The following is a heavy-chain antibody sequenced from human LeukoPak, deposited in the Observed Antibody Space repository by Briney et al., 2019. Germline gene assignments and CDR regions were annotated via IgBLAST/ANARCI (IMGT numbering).Heavy chain of an antibody. J-gene: IGHJ4*02. CDR2: INPNSGGT. V-gene: IGHV1-2*02. Sequence: ASVKVSCKASGYTFTGYYMHWVRQAPGQGLEWMGWINPNSGGTNYAQKFQGRVTMTRDTSISTAYMELSRLRSDDTAVYYCARAEYYYDSSGYYYYFDYWGQGTLVTVFS. D-gene: IGHD3-22*01. CDR1: GYTFTGYY. CDR3: ARAEYYYDSSGYYYYFDY.